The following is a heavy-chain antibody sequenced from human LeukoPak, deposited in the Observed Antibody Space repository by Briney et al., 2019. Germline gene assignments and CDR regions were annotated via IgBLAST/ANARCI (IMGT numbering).Heavy chain of an antibody. J-gene: IGHJ3*02. Sequence: GGSLRLSCAASGFTFSSYSMNWVRQAPGKGLEWVSSISSSSRYIYYADSVKGRFTISRDNAKNSLYLQMNSLRAEDTAVYYCARDGDVVVVAATQPADAFDIWGQGTMVTVSS. V-gene: IGHV3-21*01. CDR2: ISSSSRYI. CDR1: GFTFSSYS. D-gene: IGHD2-15*01. CDR3: ARDGDVVVVAATQPADAFDI.